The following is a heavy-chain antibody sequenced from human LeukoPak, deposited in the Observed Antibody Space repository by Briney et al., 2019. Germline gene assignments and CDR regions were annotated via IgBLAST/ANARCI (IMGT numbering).Heavy chain of an antibody. Sequence: GGSLRLSCAASGFTFSSDAMSWVRQAPGKGLEWGSAISGSGGSTYYADSVKGRFTISRDHSKNTLYLQMNSLSAEDTAVYYCAKWSVGATFDYRGQGTLVTVSS. CDR2: ISGSGGST. D-gene: IGHD1-26*01. CDR3: AKWSVGATFDY. CDR1: GFTFSSDA. J-gene: IGHJ4*02. V-gene: IGHV3-23*01.